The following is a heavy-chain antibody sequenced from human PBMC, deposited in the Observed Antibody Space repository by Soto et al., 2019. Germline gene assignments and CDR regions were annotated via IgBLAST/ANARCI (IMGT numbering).Heavy chain of an antibody. CDR2: IIPILGIA. V-gene: IGHV1-69*02. D-gene: IGHD2-2*01. Sequence: QVQLVQSGAEVKKPGSSVKVSCKASGGTFSSYTISWVRQAPGQGLEWMGRIIPILGIANYAQKFQGRVTITADKSRRTAYMEQSSMRSEDTAVYYFGRGGGDCSSTSSNRPDYYYYYYMDVWGKGTTVTVSS. J-gene: IGHJ6*03. CDR3: GRGGGDCSSTSSNRPDYYYYYYMDV. CDR1: GGTFSSYT.